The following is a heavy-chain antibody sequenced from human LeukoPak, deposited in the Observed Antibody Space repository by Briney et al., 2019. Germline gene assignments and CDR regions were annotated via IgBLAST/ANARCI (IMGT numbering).Heavy chain of an antibody. CDR1: GASISTYH. J-gene: IGHJ4*02. CDR2: IYNSGST. Sequence: NPSETLSLTCTVSGASISTYHWSWIRQPPGKGLEWIGYIYNSGSTNYNPSLKSRVTISVDTSKNQFSLKLSSVTAADTAVYYCASRPYYYDSSGYYSRPFFDYWGQGTLVTVSS. V-gene: IGHV4-4*08. D-gene: IGHD3-22*01. CDR3: ASRPYYYDSSGYYSRPFFDY.